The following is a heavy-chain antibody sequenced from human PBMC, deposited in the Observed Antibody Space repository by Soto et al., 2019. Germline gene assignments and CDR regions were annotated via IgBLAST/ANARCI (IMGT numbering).Heavy chain of an antibody. D-gene: IGHD6-13*01. CDR3: ARSLLTSSWYAGS. V-gene: IGHV4-38-2*01. Sequence: SETLSLTCVVSGYSISSGYYWGWIRQPPGKGLEWIGSIYHSGTTYYNPSLKSRVTISLDTSRNQCSLKLTSVTAADTAVYYCARSLLTSSWYAGSWGQGTLVTVSS. CDR1: GYSISSGYY. CDR2: IYHSGTT. J-gene: IGHJ5*02.